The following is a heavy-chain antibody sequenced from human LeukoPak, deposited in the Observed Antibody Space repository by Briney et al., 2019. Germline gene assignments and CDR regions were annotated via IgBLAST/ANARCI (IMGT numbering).Heavy chain of an antibody. CDR2: ISSSSTYI. CDR1: GFTFSSYS. Sequence: KPGGSLRLSCAASGFTFSSYSMNWVRQAPGKGLEWVSSISSSSTYIYYADSVKGRFTISRDNAKNSLSLQMNTLRAEDTAVYYCARGGFYDKSVGQWGQGTLVAVSS. CDR3: ARGGFYDKSVGQ. D-gene: IGHD2/OR15-2a*01. V-gene: IGHV3-21*06. J-gene: IGHJ4*02.